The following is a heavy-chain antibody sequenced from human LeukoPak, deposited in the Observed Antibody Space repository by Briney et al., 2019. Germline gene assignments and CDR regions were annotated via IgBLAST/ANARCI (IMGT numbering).Heavy chain of an antibody. J-gene: IGHJ4*02. V-gene: IGHV4-4*07. Sequence: SETLSLTCAVSGDSISSYYWSWIRQPAGKGLEWIGRIYTSGSTNYNPSLKSRVTMSVDTSKNQFSLKPSSVTAADTAVYYCARNRPYYYGSGSQYYFDYWGQGTLVTVSS. CDR2: IYTSGST. CDR3: ARNRPYYYGSGSQYYFDY. CDR1: GDSISSYY. D-gene: IGHD3-10*01.